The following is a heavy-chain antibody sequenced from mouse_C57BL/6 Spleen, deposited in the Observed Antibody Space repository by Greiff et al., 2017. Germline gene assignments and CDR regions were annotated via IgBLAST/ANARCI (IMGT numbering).Heavy chain of an antibody. CDR3: TGYYDYDERFAY. D-gene: IGHD2-4*01. V-gene: IGHV1-5*01. CDR2: IYPGNSDT. CDR1: GYTFTSYW. Sequence: EVQLQQSGTVLARPGASVKMSCKTSGYTFTSYWMHWVKQRPGQGLEWIGAIYPGNSDTSYNQKFKGKAKLTAVTSASTAYMELSSLTNEDSAVYYCTGYYDYDERFAYWGQGTLVTVSA. J-gene: IGHJ3*01.